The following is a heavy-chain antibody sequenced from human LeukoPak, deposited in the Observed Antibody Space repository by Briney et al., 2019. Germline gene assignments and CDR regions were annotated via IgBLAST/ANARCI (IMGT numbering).Heavy chain of an antibody. CDR3: ARGPGGMDV. CDR1: GGSISSGGYS. J-gene: IGHJ6*04. V-gene: IGHV4-30-2*01. CDR2: IYHSGST. Sequence: PSETLSLTCAVSGGSISSGGYSWSWIRQPPGKGLEWIGYIYHSGSTYYNPSLKSRVTISVDRSKNQFSLKLSSVTAADTAVYYCARGPGGMDVWGKGTTVTVYS.